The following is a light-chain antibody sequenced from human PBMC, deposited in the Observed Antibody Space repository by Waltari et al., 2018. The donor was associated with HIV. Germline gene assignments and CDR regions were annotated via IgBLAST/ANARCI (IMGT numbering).Light chain of an antibody. V-gene: IGKV4-1*01. CDR3: QQYYSTLKT. Sequence: DIVMTQSPDSLAVSLGERATINCKSSQSVLYSSNNKNYLAWYQQKPGQPPKLLIYWASTRESGVPDRFSGSGSGTDFTLTISSLQAEDVAVYYCQQYYSTLKTFGQGT. CDR2: WAS. J-gene: IGKJ1*01. CDR1: QSVLYSSNNKNY.